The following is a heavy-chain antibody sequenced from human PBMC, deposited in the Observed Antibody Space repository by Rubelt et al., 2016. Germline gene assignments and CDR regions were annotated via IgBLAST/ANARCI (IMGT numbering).Heavy chain of an antibody. CDR1: GGSTSSGDYY. CDR2: IYYSGST. J-gene: IGHJ4*02. CDR3: ARAASSYGGNPLFDN. Sequence: QVQLQESGPGLVKPSQTLSLTCTVSGGSTSSGDYYWSWIRQHPGKGLEWIGYIYYSGSTYYNPSLKSRVTISVDTSKNQCPLRLSSVTAADTAVYYWARAASSYGGNPLFDNWGQGTLVTVSS. D-gene: IGHD4-23*01. V-gene: IGHV4-31*03.